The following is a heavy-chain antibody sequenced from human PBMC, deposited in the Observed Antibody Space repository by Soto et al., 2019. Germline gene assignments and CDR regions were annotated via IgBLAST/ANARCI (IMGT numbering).Heavy chain of an antibody. CDR2: ISYDGSNK. J-gene: IGHJ6*02. Sequence: LRLSCVASGFTFSSYGMHWVRQAPGKGLEWVAVISYDGSNKYYADSVKGRFTISRDNSKNTLYLQMNSLRAEDTAVYYCAKDLTIFGVVDYYYGMDVWGQGTTVTV. CDR3: AKDLTIFGVVDYYYGMDV. V-gene: IGHV3-30*18. D-gene: IGHD3-3*01. CDR1: GFTFSSYG.